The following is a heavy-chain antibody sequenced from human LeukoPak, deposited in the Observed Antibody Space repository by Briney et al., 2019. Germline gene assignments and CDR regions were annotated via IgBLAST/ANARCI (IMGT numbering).Heavy chain of an antibody. D-gene: IGHD3-10*01. CDR3: AKDLRFGEFPFDY. J-gene: IGHJ4*02. V-gene: IGHV3-30*04. CDR2: ISYDGSNK. CDR1: GFTFSSYA. Sequence: GGSLRLSCAASGFTFSSYAMHWVRQAPGKGLEWVAVISYDGSNKYYADSVKGRFTISRDNSKNTLYLQMNSLRAEDTAVYYCAKDLRFGEFPFDYWGQGTLVTVSS.